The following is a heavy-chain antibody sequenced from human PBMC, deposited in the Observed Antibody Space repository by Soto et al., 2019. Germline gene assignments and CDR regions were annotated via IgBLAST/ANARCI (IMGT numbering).Heavy chain of an antibody. CDR3: ARLIGNSWLDY. J-gene: IGHJ4*02. Sequence: HGASLKISGKGSGYRVSNYWIGWVRQMPGKGLEWMGIIYPGDSDTRYSPSFQGQVTISADKSINTAYLQWSSLKASDTAMYYCARLIGNSWLDYWGQGTLVTVPQ. CDR1: GYRVSNYW. CDR2: IYPGDSDT. D-gene: IGHD6-13*01. V-gene: IGHV5-51*01.